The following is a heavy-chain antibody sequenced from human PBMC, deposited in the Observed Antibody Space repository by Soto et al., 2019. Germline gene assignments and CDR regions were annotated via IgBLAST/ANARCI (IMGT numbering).Heavy chain of an antibody. J-gene: IGHJ4*02. V-gene: IGHV4-39*01. CDR2: IDYSGTA. Sequence: PSETLSLTSTVSSRPISDTNVFWGWVRHPPGHGLEWVGNIDYSGTAYFSPSLATRVTFHVDTSKNQFSLTLYSVTAADTAVYYCARITGRHLDYWGQG. CDR3: ARITGRHLDY. D-gene: IGHD1-20*01. CDR1: SRPISDTNVF.